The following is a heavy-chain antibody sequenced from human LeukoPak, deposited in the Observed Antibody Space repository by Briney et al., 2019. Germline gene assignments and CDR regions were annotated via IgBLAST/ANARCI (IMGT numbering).Heavy chain of an antibody. D-gene: IGHD4-17*01. CDR3: AKGVLGTTVTTASGY. CDR1: GFTFSSYA. V-gene: IGHV3-23*01. J-gene: IGHJ4*02. Sequence: PGGSLRLSCAASGFTFSSYAMSWVRQAPGKGLQWVSGISGSGATTYYGDSVKGRFTISRDNSKNTLYLQMNSLRVEDTAVYYCAKGVLGTTVTTASGYWGQGTLVTVSS. CDR2: ISGSGATT.